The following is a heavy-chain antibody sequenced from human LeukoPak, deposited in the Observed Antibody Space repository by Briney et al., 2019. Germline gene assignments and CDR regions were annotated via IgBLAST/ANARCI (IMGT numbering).Heavy chain of an antibody. V-gene: IGHV1-8*03. CDR3: ARVGWELPDAFDI. D-gene: IGHD1-26*01. CDR1: GYTFTSYD. CDR2: MNPNSGNT. Sequence: GASVKVSCKASGYTFTSYDINWVRQATGQGLEWMGWMNPNSGNTGYARKFQGRVTITMNTSISTAYMELSSLRSEDTAVYYCARVGWELPDAFDIWGQGTMVTVSS. J-gene: IGHJ3*02.